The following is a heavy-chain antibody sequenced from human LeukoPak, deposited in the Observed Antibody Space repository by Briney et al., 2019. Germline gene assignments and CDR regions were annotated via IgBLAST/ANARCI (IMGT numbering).Heavy chain of an antibody. Sequence: PSETLSLTCTVSGGSISSSSYYWGWIRQPPGKGLEWIGSLHYSGSTHYNPSLKSRVTISVDTSKIQFSLNLSSVTAADTAIYYCARGLASGYPPIPFDYWGQGTQVTVSS. D-gene: IGHD3-3*01. V-gene: IGHV4-39*07. CDR3: ARGLASGYPPIPFDY. J-gene: IGHJ4*02. CDR2: LHYSGST. CDR1: GGSISSSSYY.